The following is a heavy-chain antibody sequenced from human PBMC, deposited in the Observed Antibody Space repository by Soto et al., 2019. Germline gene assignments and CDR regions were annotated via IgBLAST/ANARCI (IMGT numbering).Heavy chain of an antibody. V-gene: IGHV3-73*01. Sequence: VRQASGKGLEWVGRIRSKANSYETAYAASVKGRFTISRDDSKNTAYLQMNSLKTEDTAVYYCTVEYCGGDCYTEYWGQGSRV. J-gene: IGHJ4*02. CDR3: TVEYCGGDCYTEY. CDR2: IRSKANSYET. D-gene: IGHD2-21*02.